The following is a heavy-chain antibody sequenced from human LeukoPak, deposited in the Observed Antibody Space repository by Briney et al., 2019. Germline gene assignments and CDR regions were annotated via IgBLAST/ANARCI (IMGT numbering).Heavy chain of an antibody. J-gene: IGHJ4*02. CDR1: GFTFRRYD. Sequence: GGSLRLSCASSGFTFRRYDMNWVRQAPGKGLEWVSFISSSMISIHYADSVRGRFTISRDNARNTLYLQMNSLRAEDTAVYYCARVYDVLTGGFDHWGQGALVTVSS. D-gene: IGHD3-9*01. V-gene: IGHV3-21*01. CDR2: ISSSMISI. CDR3: ARVYDVLTGGFDH.